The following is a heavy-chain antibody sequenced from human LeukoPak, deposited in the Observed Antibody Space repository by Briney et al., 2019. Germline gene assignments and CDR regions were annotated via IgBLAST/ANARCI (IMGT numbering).Heavy chain of an antibody. Sequence: SETLSLTCAVSGGSISSGGYSWSWIRQPPGKGLEWIGYIYHSGSTYYNPSLKSRVTISVDRSKNQFSLKLSSVTAADRAVYYCAGRSYTDAFDIWGQGTMVTVSS. J-gene: IGHJ3*02. CDR2: IYHSGST. CDR3: AGRSYTDAFDI. D-gene: IGHD1-26*01. CDR1: GGSISSGGYS. V-gene: IGHV4-30-2*01.